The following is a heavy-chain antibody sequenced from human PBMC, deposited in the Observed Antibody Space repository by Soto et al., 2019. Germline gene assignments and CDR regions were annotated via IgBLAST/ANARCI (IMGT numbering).Heavy chain of an antibody. J-gene: IGHJ5*02. D-gene: IGHD6-6*01. CDR3: AKDLTRQLAYWLDP. CDR2: ITGSGGSA. Sequence: GGSLRLSCAGSGFTFRMYAMSWVRLAPGKGLEWVSGITGSGGSAYYADAVKGRFTISRDNSRNTVFLQISSLRGEDTAIYYCAKDLTRQLAYWLDPWGQGTQVTVSS. V-gene: IGHV3-23*01. CDR1: GFTFRMYA.